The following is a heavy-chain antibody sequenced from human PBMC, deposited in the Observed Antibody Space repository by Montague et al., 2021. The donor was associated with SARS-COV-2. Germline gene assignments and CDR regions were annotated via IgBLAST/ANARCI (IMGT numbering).Heavy chain of an antibody. CDR2: IYYTVNT. CDR1: GGSISSTAYY. J-gene: IGHJ6*02. V-gene: IGHV4-39*01. Sequence: SETLSLTCTVSGGSISSTAYYWGWIRQPPGKGLEWIGSIYYTVNTYSNLSLQSRVTISVDASKNPLSLTLSTVSAADTAVYYSARQTTLLRGRAPPGVWGQGTTVTVSS. D-gene: IGHD3-10*01. CDR3: ARQTTLLRGRAPPGV.